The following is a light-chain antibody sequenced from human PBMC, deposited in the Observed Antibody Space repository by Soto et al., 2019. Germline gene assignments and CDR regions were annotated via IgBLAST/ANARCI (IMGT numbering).Light chain of an antibody. V-gene: IGKV1-39*01. CDR1: QSISTY. CDR3: QQSFIPPPLT. J-gene: IGKJ4*01. Sequence: DIQMTQSPSSLSASIGDRITITCRASQSISTYINWYQQKPGKAPRLLIYGASTLQSGVPSRFSGSGSATDYTLTIISLQPEDFATYYCQQSFIPPPLTFGGGTKVEMK. CDR2: GAS.